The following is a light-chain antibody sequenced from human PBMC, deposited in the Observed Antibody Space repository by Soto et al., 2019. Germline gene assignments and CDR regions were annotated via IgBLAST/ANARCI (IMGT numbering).Light chain of an antibody. CDR1: RSDVGAYDY. CDR3: ASHTTTNTRV. Sequence: QSVLTQPASLSGSPWQSIAISCTGNRSDVGAYDYVSWYQQHPDRAPRLVIYEVSNRPSGVSNRFSGSKSVNTATLTISGLQAEDEADYYCASHTTTNTRVFGTGTKVTVL. CDR2: EVS. J-gene: IGLJ1*01. V-gene: IGLV2-14*03.